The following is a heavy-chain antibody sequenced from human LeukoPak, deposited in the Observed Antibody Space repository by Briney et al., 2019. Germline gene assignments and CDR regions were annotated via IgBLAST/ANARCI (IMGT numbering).Heavy chain of an antibody. D-gene: IGHD3-22*01. J-gene: IGHJ5*02. CDR3: ARDYPAPTYYYDSSGYNPWFDP. CDR1: GGSISSYY. CDR2: IYYSGST. V-gene: IGHV4-59*01. Sequence: SETLSLTCTVSGGSISSYYWSWIRQPPGKGLEWIGYIYYSGSTNYNPSLKSRVTISVDTSKNRFSLKLSSVTAADTAVYYCARDYPAPTYYYDSSGYNPWFDPWGQGTLVTVSS.